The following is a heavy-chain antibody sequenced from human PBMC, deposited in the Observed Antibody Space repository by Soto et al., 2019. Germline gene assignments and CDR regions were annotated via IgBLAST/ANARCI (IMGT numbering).Heavy chain of an antibody. V-gene: IGHV3-23*01. J-gene: IGHJ6*02. CDR1: GFDFNVYA. Sequence: GGSLRLSCAASGFDFNVYAMSWVRQAPGKGLEWVATISISGGQTFFADSVKGRFTVSRDNSKSTLHLQMNSLRVEDTAIYYCALIKKSFGGFENAADWGQGTAVTVSS. D-gene: IGHD3-10*01. CDR2: ISISGGQT. CDR3: ALIKKSFGGFENAAD.